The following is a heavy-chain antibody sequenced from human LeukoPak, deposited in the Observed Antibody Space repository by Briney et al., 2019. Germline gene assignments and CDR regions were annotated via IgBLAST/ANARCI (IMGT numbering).Heavy chain of an antibody. CDR3: ARRGRVAAPRGAFDI. CDR1: GGSISSSSYY. CDR2: INYSGST. D-gene: IGHD6-19*01. Sequence: PSETLSLTCTVSGGSISSSSYYWGWIRQPPGKGLEWIGSINYSGSTYYNPSLKSRVTISVDTSKNQFSLKLSSVTAADTAVYYCARRGRVAAPRGAFDIWGQGTMVTVSS. J-gene: IGHJ3*02. V-gene: IGHV4-39*07.